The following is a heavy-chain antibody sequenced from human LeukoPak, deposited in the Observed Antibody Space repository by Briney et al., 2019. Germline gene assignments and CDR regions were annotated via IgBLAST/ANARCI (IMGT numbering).Heavy chain of an antibody. J-gene: IGHJ3*02. CDR3: ARDSGSAFDI. Sequence: TSSETLSLTCTVSGGSISSYYWSWIRQPPGKGLEWIGYIYYSGTTNYNPSLKSRVTISVDTSKNQFSLKLSSVTAADTAVYYCARDSGSAFDIWGQGTLVTVSS. CDR1: GGSISSYY. CDR2: IYYSGTT. D-gene: IGHD3-10*01. V-gene: IGHV4-59*01.